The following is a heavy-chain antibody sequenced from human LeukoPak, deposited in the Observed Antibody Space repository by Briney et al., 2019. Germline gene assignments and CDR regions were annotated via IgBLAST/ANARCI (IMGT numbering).Heavy chain of an antibody. CDR2: IYYSGST. Sequence: PSETLSLTCAVSGGCISSSNWWSWVRQPPGKGLEWIGNIYYSGSTYYIPSLRSRVTTSVDSSNNQFSLILSSVTAADTAVYYCARLSALLNGFDPWGQGTLVTVSS. J-gene: IGHJ5*02. CDR3: ARLSALLNGFDP. V-gene: IGHV4-4*02. D-gene: IGHD2/OR15-2a*01. CDR1: GGCISSSNW.